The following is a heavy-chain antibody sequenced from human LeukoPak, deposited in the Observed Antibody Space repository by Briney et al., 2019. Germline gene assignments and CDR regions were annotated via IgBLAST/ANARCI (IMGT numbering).Heavy chain of an antibody. V-gene: IGHV3-7*04. CDR2: IKQDGREK. Sequence: GGSLRLSCAASGFTFGSYWMSWVRQAPGKGLEWVANIKQDGREKNYVDSVKGRFTISRDNAKNSLYLQMNSLRAEDTAVYYCAKGFGELSWGQGALVTASS. CDR3: AKGFGELS. CDR1: GFTFGSYW. D-gene: IGHD3-10*01. J-gene: IGHJ5*02.